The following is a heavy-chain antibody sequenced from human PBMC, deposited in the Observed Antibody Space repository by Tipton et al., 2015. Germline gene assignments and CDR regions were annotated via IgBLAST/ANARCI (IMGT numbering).Heavy chain of an antibody. CDR1: GFTFDDYA. J-gene: IGHJ6*02. Sequence: SLRLSCAASGFTFDDYAMHWVRQAPGKGLEWVSGISANGGSTYYGDSVKGRFTISRDNSNNTLYLQMKSLRAEDTAVYYCASLRNREGSGWYNDYRYQGIDVWGQGTTVIVSS. CDR3: ASLRNREGSGWYNDYRYQGIDV. CDR2: ISANGGST. D-gene: IGHD6-19*01. V-gene: IGHV3-23*01.